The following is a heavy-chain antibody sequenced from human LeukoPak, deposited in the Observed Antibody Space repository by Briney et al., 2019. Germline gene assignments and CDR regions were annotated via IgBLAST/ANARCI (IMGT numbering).Heavy chain of an antibody. CDR3: ATALYCSRTSCGYGMDV. D-gene: IGHD2-2*01. J-gene: IGHJ6*02. CDR2: LDPEDGET. V-gene: IGHV1-24*01. CDR1: GYTLTELS. Sequence: ASVKVSCKVSGYTLTELSMHWVRQAPGKGLEWMGGLDPEDGETIHAQKFQGRVTMTEDASTDTAYMELRSLRSEDTGVYYCATALYCSRTSCGYGMDVWGQGTTVTVSS.